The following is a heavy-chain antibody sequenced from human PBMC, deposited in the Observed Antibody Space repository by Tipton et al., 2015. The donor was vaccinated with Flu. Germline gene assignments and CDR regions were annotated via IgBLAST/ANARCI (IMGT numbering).Heavy chain of an antibody. D-gene: IGHD3-10*01. CDR2: IIPIFGIA. V-gene: IGHV1-69*17. CDR1: GGTFGNYA. CDR3: ARGPYYSFFYIDV. J-gene: IGHJ6*03. Sequence: QLEQSGAEVKKPGSSEKVSCKTSGGTFGNYAIDWVRQAPGQRLEWTGGIIPIFGIATYVQNFQGRVTITADKSTSPVYMELSSLRSEATAVYYCARGPYYSFFYIDVWGRGTTVPVSS.